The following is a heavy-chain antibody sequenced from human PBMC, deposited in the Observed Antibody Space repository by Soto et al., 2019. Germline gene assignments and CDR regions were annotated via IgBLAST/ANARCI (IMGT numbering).Heavy chain of an antibody. CDR1: GDSVSSNHAT. J-gene: IGHJ6*02. CDR2: TYYRSKWYY. Sequence: SQTLSLTCAISGDSVSSNHATWDWIRQSPSRGLEWLGRTYYRSKWYYDYALSVKSRITINPDTSNNQLSLQLNSVTPDDTAMYYCARTSAAGKNYYAMDVWGQGTTVTVSS. V-gene: IGHV6-1*01. D-gene: IGHD6-13*01. CDR3: ARTSAAGKNYYAMDV.